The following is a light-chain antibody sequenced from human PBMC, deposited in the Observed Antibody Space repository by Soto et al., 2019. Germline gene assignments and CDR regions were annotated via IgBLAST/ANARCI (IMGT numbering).Light chain of an antibody. Sequence: QSALTQPASVSGSPGQSITISCTGTSSDVGGFNYVPWYQHHPGKAPKLMIYEVNNRPSGVSNRFSGSKSGNTASLTISELQAEDEADYYCCSYTTSYTQVFGGGTKLTVL. CDR1: SSDVGGFNY. CDR3: CSYTTSYTQV. V-gene: IGLV2-14*01. J-gene: IGLJ3*02. CDR2: EVN.